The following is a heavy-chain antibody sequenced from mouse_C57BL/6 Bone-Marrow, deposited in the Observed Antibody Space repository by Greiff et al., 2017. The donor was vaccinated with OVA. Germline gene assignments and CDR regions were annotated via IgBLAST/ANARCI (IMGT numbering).Heavy chain of an antibody. J-gene: IGHJ3*01. D-gene: IGHD2-1*01. V-gene: IGHV1-81*01. CDR2: IYPRSGNT. Sequence: VKLMESGAELARPGASVKLSCKASGYTFTSYGISWVKQRTGQGLEWIGEIYPRSGNTYYNEKFKGKATLTADKSSSTAYMELRSLTSEDSAVYFCARKGVYYGNYGFAYWGQGTLVTVSA. CDR1: GYTFTSYG. CDR3: ARKGVYYGNYGFAY.